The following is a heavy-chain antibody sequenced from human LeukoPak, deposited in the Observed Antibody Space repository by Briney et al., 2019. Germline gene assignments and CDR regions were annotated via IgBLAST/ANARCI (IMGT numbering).Heavy chain of an antibody. CDR2: ISGNGGST. CDR1: GFTFNSYV. J-gene: IGHJ4*02. V-gene: IGHV3-23*01. CDR3: AQSGSLYFPYDY. Sequence: GGSLRLSCAASGFTFNSYVMNWVRQAPGKGLEWVSAISGNGGSTYYADSVKGRLTTSRDNAKNSLYLQMNSLRAEDTAVYYCAQSGSLYFPYDYWGQGALVIVS. D-gene: IGHD2-15*01.